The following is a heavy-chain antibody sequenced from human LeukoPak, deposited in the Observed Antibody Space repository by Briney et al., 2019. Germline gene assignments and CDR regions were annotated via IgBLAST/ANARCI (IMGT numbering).Heavy chain of an antibody. J-gene: IGHJ4*02. CDR1: GFTFGDYA. CDR2: IRSKAYGGTT. V-gene: IGHV3-49*04. D-gene: IGHD3-22*01. CDR3: TRGLIYFDY. Sequence: GGSLRLSCTASGFTFGDYAMSWVRQAPGKGLEWVGFIRSKAYGGTTEYAASVKGRFTISRDDSKSIAYLQMNSLKTEDTAVYYCTRGLIYFDYWGQGTLVTVSS.